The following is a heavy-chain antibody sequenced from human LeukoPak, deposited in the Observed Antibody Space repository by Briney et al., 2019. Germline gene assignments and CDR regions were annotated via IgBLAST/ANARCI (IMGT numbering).Heavy chain of an antibody. D-gene: IGHD4-17*01. CDR3: ARDCRYGDYYFDY. V-gene: IGHV4-59*12. J-gene: IGHJ4*02. CDR1: GGSISSYY. Sequence: SETLSLTCTVSGGSISSYYWSWIRQPPGKGLEWIGYIYYSGSTNYNPSLKSRVTISVDTSKNQFSLKLSSVTAADTAVYYCARDCRYGDYYFDYWGQGTLVTVSS. CDR2: IYYSGST.